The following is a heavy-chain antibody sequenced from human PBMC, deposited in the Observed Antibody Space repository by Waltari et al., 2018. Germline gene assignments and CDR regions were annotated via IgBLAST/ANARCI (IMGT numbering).Heavy chain of an antibody. CDR3: ATHGGSGWYFNWFDP. Sequence: QVQLQESGPGLVKPSETLSLTCAVSGYSISSGNYWGWIRQPPEKGLEWIACMFHSGTTYYNPSLKSRVTISVDTSKNHFSLRLSSVTAADTAVYYCATHGGSGWYFNWFDPWGQGTLVTVSS. CDR1: GYSISSGNY. V-gene: IGHV4-38-2*01. D-gene: IGHD6-19*01. CDR2: MFHSGTT. J-gene: IGHJ5*02.